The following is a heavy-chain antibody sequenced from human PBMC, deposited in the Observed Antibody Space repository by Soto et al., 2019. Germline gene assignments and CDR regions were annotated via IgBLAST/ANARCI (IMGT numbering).Heavy chain of an antibody. V-gene: IGHV4-31*03. J-gene: IGHJ4*02. CDR3: ARGRSSRRY. CDR1: GGSISSGGFY. Sequence: QVQLQESGPGLVKPSQTLSLTCTVSGGSISSGGFYWSWIRQHPGKGLEWIGCIHYSGSTYYNPSLRSRVTMSVDTSKNQFSLNLNSVTAADTAVYYCARGRSSRRYWGQGTLVTVSS. CDR2: IHYSGST.